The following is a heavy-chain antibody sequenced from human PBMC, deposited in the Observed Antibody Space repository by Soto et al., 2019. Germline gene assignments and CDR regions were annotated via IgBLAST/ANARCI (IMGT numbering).Heavy chain of an antibody. V-gene: IGHV1-46*01. D-gene: IGHD3-16*01. Sequence: ASVKVSCKASGYTFTSYYMHWVRQAPVKGLEWMGIINPSGGSTSYAQKFQGRVTMTRDTSTSTVYMELSSLRSEDTAVYYCARSYVEVEANDYGMDVWGQGTTVTVSS. CDR2: INPSGGST. J-gene: IGHJ6*02. CDR3: ARSYVEVEANDYGMDV. CDR1: GYTFTSYY.